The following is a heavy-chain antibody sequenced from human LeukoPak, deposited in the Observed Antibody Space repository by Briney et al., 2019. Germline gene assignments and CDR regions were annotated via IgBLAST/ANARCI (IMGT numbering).Heavy chain of an antibody. D-gene: IGHD5-12*01. Sequence: SSVTVSCQASGGTFRSYAISWVGQAPGQGLEWMGRIIPIFGTANYAQKFQGRLTITAHKSTSTAYMELSSLRSEDTAVYYCARGDIVATIPFDYWGQGTLVTVSS. CDR2: IIPIFGTA. CDR3: ARGDIVATIPFDY. V-gene: IGHV1-69*06. CDR1: GGTFRSYA. J-gene: IGHJ4*02.